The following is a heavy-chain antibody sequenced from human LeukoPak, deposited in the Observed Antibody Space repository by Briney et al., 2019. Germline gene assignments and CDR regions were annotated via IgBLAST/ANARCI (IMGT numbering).Heavy chain of an antibody. V-gene: IGHV4-59*01. CDR2: IYYSGST. Sequence: SETLSLTCTVSGGSISSYYWSWIRQPPGKGLEWIGYIYYSGSTNYNPSLKSRVTISVDTSKNQFSLKPSSVTAADTAVYYCARRATVTGLDYWGQGTLVTVSS. J-gene: IGHJ4*02. D-gene: IGHD4-11*01. CDR3: ARRATVTGLDY. CDR1: GGSISSYY.